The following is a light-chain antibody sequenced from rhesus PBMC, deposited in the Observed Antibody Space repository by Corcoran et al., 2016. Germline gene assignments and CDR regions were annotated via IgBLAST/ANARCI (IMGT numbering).Light chain of an antibody. CDR1: QSISSW. CDR2: KAS. J-gene: IGKJ1*01. Sequence: DIQMTQSPSSLSASVGDTVTITYRASQSISSWLDWYQKKPGKAPKALIYKASSLQSGVPSRFNGSGSGTDFTLTISSRHPEDFATYYGLQYSSSPWTFGQGTKVEIK. V-gene: IGKV1-22*01. CDR3: LQYSSSPWT.